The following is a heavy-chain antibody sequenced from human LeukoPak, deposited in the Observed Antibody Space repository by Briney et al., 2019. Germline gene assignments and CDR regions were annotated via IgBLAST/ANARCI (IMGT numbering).Heavy chain of an antibody. CDR1: GGSISSYY. Sequence: PSETLSLTCTVSGGSISSYYWSWIRQPPGKGLEWIGYIYYSGSTNYNPSLKSRVTISVDTSKNQFSLKLSSVTAADTAVYYCARVRRITIFGVVISVSPFDYWGQGTLVTVSS. D-gene: IGHD3-3*01. CDR3: ARVRRITIFGVVISVSPFDY. J-gene: IGHJ4*02. CDR2: IYYSGST. V-gene: IGHV4-59*12.